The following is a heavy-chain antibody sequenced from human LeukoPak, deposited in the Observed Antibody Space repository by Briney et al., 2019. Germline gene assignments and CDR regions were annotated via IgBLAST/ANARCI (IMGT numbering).Heavy chain of an antibody. Sequence: GGSLRLSCAASGFTFDDYGMSCVRQAPGKGLEWVSGINWNGGSTGYADSVKGRFTISRDNAKNSLYLQMNSLRAEDTALYYCARGPAGAKAVVYFDYWGQGTLVTVSS. V-gene: IGHV3-20*04. D-gene: IGHD1-26*01. CDR1: GFTFDDYG. CDR2: INWNGGST. CDR3: ARGPAGAKAVVYFDY. J-gene: IGHJ4*02.